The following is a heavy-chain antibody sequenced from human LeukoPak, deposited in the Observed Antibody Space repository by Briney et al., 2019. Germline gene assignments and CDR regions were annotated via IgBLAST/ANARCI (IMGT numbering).Heavy chain of an antibody. J-gene: IGHJ6*03. D-gene: IGHD2-21*01. CDR1: GGSISSYY. CDR2: IYYSGST. CDR3: ARVGPQYCGGDCYSYYYYYYMDV. V-gene: IGHV4-59*01. Sequence: SETLSLTCTVSGGSISSYYWSWIRQPPGKGLEWIGYIYYSGSTNYNPSLKSRVTISVDTSKNQFSLKLSSVTAADTAVYYCARVGPQYCGGDCYSYYYYYYMDVWGKGTTVTVSS.